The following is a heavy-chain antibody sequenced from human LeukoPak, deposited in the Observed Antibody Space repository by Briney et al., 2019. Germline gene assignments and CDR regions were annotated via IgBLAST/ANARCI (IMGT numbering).Heavy chain of an antibody. CDR1: GYIFTGYY. Sequence: ASVKVSCKASGYIFTGYYMHWVRQAPGQGLEWMGRINPNSGGTNYAQKFQGRVTMTRDTSISKAYMELSRLRSDDTAVYYCARSNFDWLLWVDYWGQGTLVTVSS. D-gene: IGHD3-9*01. J-gene: IGHJ4*02. CDR2: INPNSGGT. V-gene: IGHV1-2*06. CDR3: ARSNFDWLLWVDY.